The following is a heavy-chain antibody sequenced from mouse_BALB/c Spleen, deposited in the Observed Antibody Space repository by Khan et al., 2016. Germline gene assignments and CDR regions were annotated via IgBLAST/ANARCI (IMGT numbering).Heavy chain of an antibody. V-gene: IGHV4-1*02. D-gene: IGHD2-3*01. CDR2: INPDSSTI. CDR3: AKWLLRYFDV. J-gene: IGHJ1*01. Sequence: EVKLLESGGGPVQPGGPLPLSFSSSFPASIRYWMSWVRQAPGKGLEWIGEINPDSSTINYTPSLKDKFIISRDNAKNTLYLQMSKVRSEDTALYYCAKWLLRYFDVWGAGTTVTVSS. CDR1: FPASIRYW.